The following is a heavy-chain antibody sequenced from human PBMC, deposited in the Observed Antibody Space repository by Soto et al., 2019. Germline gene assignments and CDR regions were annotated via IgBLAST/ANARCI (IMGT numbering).Heavy chain of an antibody. CDR1: GYTFTNYY. CDR3: ARDFSGPMDY. J-gene: IGHJ4*02. D-gene: IGHD3-10*01. CDR2: IYPSGGST. V-gene: IGHV1-46*01. Sequence: ASVKVSCKXSGYTFTNYYMHWVRQAPEQGLEWMGIIYPSGGSTRNAQKFQGRVTMTRDTSTSTVYMELSSLRSEDTAVYYCARDFSGPMDYWGRGTLVTVS.